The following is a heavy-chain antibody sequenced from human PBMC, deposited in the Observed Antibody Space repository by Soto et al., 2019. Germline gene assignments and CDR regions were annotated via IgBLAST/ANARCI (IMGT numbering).Heavy chain of an antibody. CDR1: GFTFSGSA. CDR2: IRSKANSYAT. D-gene: IGHD2-15*01. J-gene: IGHJ4*02. Sequence: GGSLRLSCAASGFTFSGSAMHWVRQASGKGLEWVGRIRSKANSYATAYAASVKGRFTISRDDSKNTAYLQMNSLKTEDTAVYYCTALYCSGGSCPLNSISFDYWGQGTLVTVSS. V-gene: IGHV3-73*01. CDR3: TALYCSGGSCPLNSISFDY.